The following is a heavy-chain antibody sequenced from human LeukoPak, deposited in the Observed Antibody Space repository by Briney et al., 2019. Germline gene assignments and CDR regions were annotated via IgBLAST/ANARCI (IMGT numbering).Heavy chain of an antibody. CDR2: ISGSGGGT. CDR1: GFTFSSYA. D-gene: IGHD4-23*01. J-gene: IGHJ4*02. Sequence: GGSLRLSCAASGFTFSSYAMSWVRQAPGKGLEWVSAISGSGGGTYYADSVKGRFTISRDHSENTLYLQMNSLRAEDTALYYCMGYGGNSFWGQGTLVTVPS. CDR3: MGYGGNSF. V-gene: IGHV3-23*01.